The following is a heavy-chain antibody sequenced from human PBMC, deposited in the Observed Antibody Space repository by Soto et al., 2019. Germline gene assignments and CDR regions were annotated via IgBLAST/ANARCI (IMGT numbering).Heavy chain of an antibody. CDR2: IYCSGST. CDR3: ARLLREQQGWWFDP. V-gene: IGHV4-39*01. Sequence: SETLSLTCTVSGGSISSSSYYWGWIRQPPGKGLEWIGSIYCSGSTYYNPSLKSRVTISVDTSKNQFSLKLSSVTAADTAVYYCARLLREQQGWWFDPWGQGTLVTVSS. J-gene: IGHJ5*02. D-gene: IGHD3-16*01. CDR1: GGSISSSSYY.